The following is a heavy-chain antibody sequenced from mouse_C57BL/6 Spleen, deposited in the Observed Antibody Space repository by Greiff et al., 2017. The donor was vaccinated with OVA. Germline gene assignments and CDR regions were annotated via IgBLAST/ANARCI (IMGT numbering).Heavy chain of an antibody. CDR3: ARWGVATPYAMDY. Sequence: QVQLKESGPELVKPGASVKISCKASGYAFSSSWMNWVKQRPGKGLEWIGRIYPGDGDTNYNGKFKGKATLTADKSSSTAYMQLSSLTSEDSAVYICARWGVATPYAMDYWGQGTSVTVTS. D-gene: IGHD1-1*01. CDR2: IYPGDGDT. J-gene: IGHJ4*01. CDR1: GYAFSSSW. V-gene: IGHV1-82*01.